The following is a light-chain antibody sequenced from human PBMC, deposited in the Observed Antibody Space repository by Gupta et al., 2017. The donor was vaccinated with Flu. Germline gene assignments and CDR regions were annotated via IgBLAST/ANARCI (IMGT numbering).Light chain of an antibody. CDR2: DGR. V-gene: IGLV3-21*02. CDR1: NIGSRG. J-gene: IGLJ2*01. CDR3: QVWDSNNNLAI. Sequence: SYVLTQPPSVSVAPGQTATINCGGNNIGSRGVHWYQQKPGQAPVLVIYDGRDRPSGIPERVSGSNSGNTAKLIISRVEVGDEADYYCQVWDSNNNLAILGGGTKLTVL.